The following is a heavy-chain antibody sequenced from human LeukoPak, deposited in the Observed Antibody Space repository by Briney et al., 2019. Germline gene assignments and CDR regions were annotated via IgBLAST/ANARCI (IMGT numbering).Heavy chain of an antibody. D-gene: IGHD6-13*01. CDR1: GGSISSGGYS. CDR2: IYHSGST. CDR3: ARYSSSWYYFDY. Sequence: SQTLSLTCAVSGGSISSGGYSWSWIRQPPGKGLEWIGYIYHSGSTYYNPSLKSRVTISVDRSKNQFSLKLSSVTAADTAVYYCARYSSSWYYFDYWGQGTRVTVSS. V-gene: IGHV4-30-2*01. J-gene: IGHJ4*02.